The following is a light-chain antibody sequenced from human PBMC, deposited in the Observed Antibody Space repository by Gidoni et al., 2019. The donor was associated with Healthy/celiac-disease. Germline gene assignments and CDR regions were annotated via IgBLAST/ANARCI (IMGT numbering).Light chain of an antibody. CDR2: DAS. V-gene: IGKV3-11*01. Sequence: EIVLTQSPATLSLSPGERATLSCRASQSVSSYLAWYQQKPGQAPRLLIYDASHRATGIPASFSGSGSGTDFTLTISSLGPEDFAVYYCQQRSNWPSVYTFGQGTKLEIK. J-gene: IGKJ2*01. CDR1: QSVSSY. CDR3: QQRSNWPSVYT.